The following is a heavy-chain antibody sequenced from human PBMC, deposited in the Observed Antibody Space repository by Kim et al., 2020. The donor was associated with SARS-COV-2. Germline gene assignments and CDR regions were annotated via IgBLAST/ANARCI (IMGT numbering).Heavy chain of an antibody. J-gene: IGHJ4*02. D-gene: IGHD2-15*01. Sequence: VKGRFTISRDNSKNTLYLQMNSLRAEDTAVYYCAREYCSGGSCSYFDYWGQGTLVTVSS. V-gene: IGHV3-30*07. CDR3: AREYCSGGSCSYFDY.